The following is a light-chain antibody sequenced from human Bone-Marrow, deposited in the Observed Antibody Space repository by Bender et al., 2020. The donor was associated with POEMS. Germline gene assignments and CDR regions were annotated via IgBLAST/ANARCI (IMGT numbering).Light chain of an antibody. CDR2: DVN. CDR1: SSDVGAYNY. V-gene: IGLV2-14*03. CDR3: CSYTSTTTLV. Sequence: QSALIQPASVSGSPGQSITISCTGTSSDVGAYNYVSWYQEHPGKAPKLVIYDVNHRPSGVSHRFSASKSGNTASLTISGLRTEDEADYYCCSYTSTTTLVFGGGTKVTVL. J-gene: IGLJ2*01.